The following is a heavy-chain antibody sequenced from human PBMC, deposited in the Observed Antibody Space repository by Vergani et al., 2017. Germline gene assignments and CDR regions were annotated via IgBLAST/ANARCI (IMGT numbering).Heavy chain of an antibody. D-gene: IGHD1-7*01. V-gene: IGHV4-34*01. CDR2: INHSGST. CDR3: ATDITGTTIFNWFDP. CDR1: GGSFSGYY. J-gene: IGHJ5*02. Sequence: QVQLQQWGAGLLKPSETLSLTCAVYGGSFSGYYWSWIRQPPGKGLEWIGEINHSGSTNYNPSLKSRVTISVDTSKNQFSLKLSSVTAADTAVYYCATDITGTTIFNWFDPWGQGTLVTVSS.